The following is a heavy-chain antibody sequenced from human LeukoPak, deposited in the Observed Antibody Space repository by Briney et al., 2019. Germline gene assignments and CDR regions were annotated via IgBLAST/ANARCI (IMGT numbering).Heavy chain of an antibody. CDR2: IYYSGST. CDR3: AREKYSPGAVDY. V-gene: IGHV4-39*01. CDR1: GGSISSSSYY. D-gene: IGHD6-6*01. J-gene: IGHJ4*02. Sequence: KPSDTLSLTCTVSGGSISSSSYYWGWIRQPPGKGLEFIGNIYYSGSTYYNPSLKSRVTISVDTSKNQFSLKLSSVTAADTAVYYCAREKYSPGAVDYWGQGSLVTVSS.